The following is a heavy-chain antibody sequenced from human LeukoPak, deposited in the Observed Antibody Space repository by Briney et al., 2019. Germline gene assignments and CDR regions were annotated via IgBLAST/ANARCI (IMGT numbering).Heavy chain of an antibody. V-gene: IGHV3-23*01. CDR1: GFSFNGYA. D-gene: IGHD6-19*01. CDR3: TKYLMTAFSSGWYLDY. Sequence: GGSLRLSCEGSGFSFNGYAMSWVRQAPGKGLEWVAVTGGSDDNTHYADSVKGRFSISRDTSENRLFLQMNSLRPDDSALYYCTKYLMTAFSSGWYLDYWGQGTLVTVSS. CDR2: TGGSDDNT. J-gene: IGHJ4*02.